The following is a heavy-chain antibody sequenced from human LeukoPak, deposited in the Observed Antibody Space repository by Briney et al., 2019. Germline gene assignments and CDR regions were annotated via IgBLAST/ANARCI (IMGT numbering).Heavy chain of an antibody. CDR2: IGGRGDGI. Sequence: GGSLRLSCAASEFTFSDYSMNWVRQAPGKGLEWISYIGGRGDGISYADSVKGRFTVSRDNAKDSLFLQMNRLRGEDTAIYFCAREIPGRIAADCWGQGTLVTVSS. CDR1: EFTFSDYS. V-gene: IGHV3-48*01. J-gene: IGHJ4*02. CDR3: AREIPGRIAADC. D-gene: IGHD2-15*01.